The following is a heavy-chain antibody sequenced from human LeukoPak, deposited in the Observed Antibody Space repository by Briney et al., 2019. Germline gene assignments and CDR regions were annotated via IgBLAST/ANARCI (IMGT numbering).Heavy chain of an antibody. CDR2: IYTSGST. CDR3: ARDHPDYGDYCFDY. J-gene: IGHJ4*02. D-gene: IGHD4-17*01. V-gene: IGHV4-61*02. Sequence: PSETLSLTCAVSGYSISSGYYWGWIRQPAGKGLEWIGRIYTSGSTNYNPSLKSRVTISVDTSKNQFSLKLSSVTAADTAVYYCARDHPDYGDYCFDYWGQGTLVTVSS. CDR1: GYSISSGYY.